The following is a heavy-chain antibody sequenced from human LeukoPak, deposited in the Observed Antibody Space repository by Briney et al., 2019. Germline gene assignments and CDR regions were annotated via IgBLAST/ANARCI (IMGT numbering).Heavy chain of an antibody. Sequence: GASVKVSCKASGYTFTGYYMHWVRQAPGQGLEWMGWINPNSGGTNYAQKFQGRVTMTRDTSTSTAYMELSRLRSDDTAVYYCARGPSGYYDSSGYPGYWGQGTLVTVSS. V-gene: IGHV1-2*02. CDR1: GYTFTGYY. CDR3: ARGPSGYYDSSGYPGY. D-gene: IGHD3-22*01. CDR2: INPNSGGT. J-gene: IGHJ4*02.